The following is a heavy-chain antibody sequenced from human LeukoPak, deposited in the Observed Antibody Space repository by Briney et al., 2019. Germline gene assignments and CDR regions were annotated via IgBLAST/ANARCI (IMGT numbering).Heavy chain of an antibody. Sequence: PGGSLRLSCAASGFTFSSYDMHWVRQVTGKGLEWVSAIGTAGNTVYLDSVKGRFTISRENAKNSLFLQMNSLRAGDTAVYYCARCLPSWSGWYIDYWGQGTVVTVSS. V-gene: IGHV3-13*04. J-gene: IGHJ4*02. CDR3: ARCLPSWSGWYIDY. CDR2: IGTAGNT. D-gene: IGHD6-19*01. CDR1: GFTFSSYD.